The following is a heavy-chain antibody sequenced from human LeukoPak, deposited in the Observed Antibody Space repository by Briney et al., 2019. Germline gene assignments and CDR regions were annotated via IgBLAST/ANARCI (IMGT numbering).Heavy chain of an antibody. CDR3: AGLLGYCSGNRCLSSANYYYYMDV. CDR1: GGSIRSNYY. Sequence: SETLSLTCTVSGGSIRSNYYWGWIRQPPGKGLEWIGSIYYSGNSYYNPSLKSRVTMSIDTSKNQFSLKVNSVTAADTAVYYCAGLLGYCSGNRCLSSANYYYYMDVWGKGTTVTVSS. D-gene: IGHD2-15*01. V-gene: IGHV4-39*07. J-gene: IGHJ6*03. CDR2: IYYSGNS.